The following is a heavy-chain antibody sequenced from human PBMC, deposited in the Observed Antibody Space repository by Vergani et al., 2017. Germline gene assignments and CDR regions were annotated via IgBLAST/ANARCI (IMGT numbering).Heavy chain of an antibody. CDR1: GGSFSGYY. CDR3: ARDRSLLRYFDWLLPDWYFDL. D-gene: IGHD3-9*01. V-gene: IGHV4-34*01. Sequence: QVQLQQWGAGLLKPSETLSLTCAVYGGSFSGYYWSWIRQPPGKGLEWIGEINHSGSTNYNPSLKSRVTISVDTSKNQFSLKLSSVTAADTAVYYCARDRSLLRYFDWLLPDWYFDLWGRGTLVTVSS. J-gene: IGHJ2*01. CDR2: INHSGST.